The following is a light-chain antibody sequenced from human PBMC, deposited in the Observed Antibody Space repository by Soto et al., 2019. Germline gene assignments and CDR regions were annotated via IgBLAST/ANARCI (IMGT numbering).Light chain of an antibody. CDR1: SSDVGGYDY. CDR3: SSRTRGSPYV. J-gene: IGLJ1*01. V-gene: IGLV2-14*01. CDR2: EVS. Sequence: QSVLTQPASVSGSPGQSITISCTGTSSDVGGYDYVSWYQHHPGKAPKLMISEVSHRPSGVSGRFSGSKSGNTASLTISGLQSEDEADYYCSSRTRGSPYVFGTGTKLTVL.